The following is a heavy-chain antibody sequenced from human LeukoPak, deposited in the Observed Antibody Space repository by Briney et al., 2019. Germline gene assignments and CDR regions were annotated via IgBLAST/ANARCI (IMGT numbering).Heavy chain of an antibody. CDR2: INHSGST. CDR3: ARGRGTVPAARYYYYYYGMDV. J-gene: IGHJ6*02. Sequence: PSETLSLTCAVYGGSFSGYYWSRIRQPPGKGLEWIGEINHSGSTNYNPSLKSRVTISVDTSKNQFSLKLSSVTAADTAVYYCARGRGTVPAARYYYYYYGMDVWGQGTTVTVSS. CDR1: GGSFSGYY. D-gene: IGHD2-2*01. V-gene: IGHV4-34*01.